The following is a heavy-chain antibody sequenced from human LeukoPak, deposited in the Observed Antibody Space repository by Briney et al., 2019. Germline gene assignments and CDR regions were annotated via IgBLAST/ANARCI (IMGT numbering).Heavy chain of an antibody. D-gene: IGHD4-17*01. Sequence: SQTLSLTCTVSGGSISSYYWSWIRQPPGKGLEWIGYIYYSGSTNYNPSLKSRVTISVDTSKNQFSLKLSSVTAADTAVYYCAGSYGDGGDYWGQGTLATVSS. CDR2: IYYSGST. V-gene: IGHV4-59*01. J-gene: IGHJ4*02. CDR3: AGSYGDGGDY. CDR1: GGSISSYY.